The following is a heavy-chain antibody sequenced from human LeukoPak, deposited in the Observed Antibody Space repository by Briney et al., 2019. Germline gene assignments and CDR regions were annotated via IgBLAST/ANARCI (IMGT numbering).Heavy chain of an antibody. CDR3: ARDSSGYCSGGSCLQNWFDP. D-gene: IGHD2-15*01. V-gene: IGHV4-59*01. CDR1: GGSISSYY. CDR2: IYYSGST. J-gene: IGHJ5*02. Sequence: SETLSLTCTVSGGSISSYYWSWIRQPPGKGLVWIGYIYYSGSTNYNPSLKSRVTISVDTSKNQFSLKLSSVTAADTAVYYCARDSSGYCSGGSCLQNWFDPWGQGTLVTVSS.